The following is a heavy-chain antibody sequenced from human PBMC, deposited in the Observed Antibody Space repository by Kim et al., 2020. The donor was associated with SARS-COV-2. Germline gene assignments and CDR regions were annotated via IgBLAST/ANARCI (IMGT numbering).Heavy chain of an antibody. CDR2: INHSGST. D-gene: IGHD5-18*01. CDR3: PVRGGTGRGYSYGYGRWFDP. J-gene: IGHJ5*02. V-gene: IGHV4-34*01. CDR1: GGSFSGYY. Sequence: SETLSLTCAVYGGSFSGYYWSWIRQPPGKGLEWIGEINHSGSTNYNPSLKSRVTISVDTSKNQFSLKLSSVTAADTAVYYCPVRGGTGRGYSYGYGRWFDPWGQGTLVTVSS.